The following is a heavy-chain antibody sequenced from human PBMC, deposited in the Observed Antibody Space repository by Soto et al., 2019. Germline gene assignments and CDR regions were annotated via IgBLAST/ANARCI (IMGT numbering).Heavy chain of an antibody. CDR3: ARVVVPAANEEYYFVY. J-gene: IGHJ4*02. CDR2: VIPIFGTA. D-gene: IGHD2-2*01. CDR1: GDTFSSYA. Sequence: QVQLVQSGAEVKKPGSSVKVSCKASGDTFSSYAISWVRQAPGQGLEWMGGVIPIFGTANYAQKFQGRVTITADESTSTAYMDLSSLRSEDTAVYYCARVVVPAANEEYYFVYWCQGTLVTVSS. V-gene: IGHV1-69*01.